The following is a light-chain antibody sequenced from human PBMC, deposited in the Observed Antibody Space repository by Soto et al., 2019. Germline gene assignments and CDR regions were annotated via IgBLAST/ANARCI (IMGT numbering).Light chain of an antibody. CDR2: GAS. CDR1: RSVSSN. J-gene: IGKJ5*01. Sequence: EIVMTQSPATLSVSPGERATLSCRASRSVSSNLAWYQHKSGQAPRLLSYGASTRATGIPGRFSGSGSGTDFTLTISSLEPEDFAVYYCQQRSNWPPTFGQGARLEIK. CDR3: QQRSNWPPT. V-gene: IGKV3-15*01.